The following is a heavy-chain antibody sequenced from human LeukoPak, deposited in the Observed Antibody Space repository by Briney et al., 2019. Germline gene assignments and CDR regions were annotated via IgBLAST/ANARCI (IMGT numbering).Heavy chain of an antibody. CDR3: ARERRGGSYFTEKRLDH. CDR1: GGTFSNYA. J-gene: IGHJ4*02. V-gene: IGHV1-69*01. CDR2: IIPIFGTA. D-gene: IGHD1-26*01. Sequence: SVTVSCKASGGTFSNYAISWVRQAPGQGLEWMGAIIPIFGTANYAQKFQGRVTITADESTGTAYMELSSLRSEDTAVYYCARERRGGSYFTEKRLDHWGQGTLVAVSS.